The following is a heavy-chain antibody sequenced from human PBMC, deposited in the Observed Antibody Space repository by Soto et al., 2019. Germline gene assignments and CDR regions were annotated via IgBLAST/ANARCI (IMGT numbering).Heavy chain of an antibody. CDR1: GLTFSSYA. Sequence: EVQLLESGGGSVQPGGSLRLSCAASGLTFSSYAMSWVRQAPGKGLEWVSGISGSGGSTYYADSVKGRFTISRDNSKNTLYLQMNSLRAEDTAVYYCAKYKLRGLDYWGQGTLVTVSS. J-gene: IGHJ4*02. V-gene: IGHV3-23*01. CDR2: ISGSGGST. CDR3: AKYKLRGLDY. D-gene: IGHD4-17*01.